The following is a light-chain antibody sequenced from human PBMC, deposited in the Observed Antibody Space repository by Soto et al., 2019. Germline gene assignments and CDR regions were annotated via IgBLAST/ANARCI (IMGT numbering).Light chain of an antibody. CDR1: SRDVGGYNY. J-gene: IGLJ2*01. CDR3: SSYTSSSTLGV. V-gene: IGLV2-14*01. Sequence: QPASVSGSPGQSITISCTGTSRDVGGYNYVSWYQQHPGKAPKLMIYEVSTRPSGVSNRFSGSKSGNTASLNISGLQAEDEADYYCSSYTSSSTLGVFGGGTQLTV. CDR2: EVS.